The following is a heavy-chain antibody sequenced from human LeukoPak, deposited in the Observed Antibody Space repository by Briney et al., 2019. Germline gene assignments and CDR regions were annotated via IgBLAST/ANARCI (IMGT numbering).Heavy chain of an antibody. CDR2: IRNKRDGGTP. CDR1: GVTLSDHW. J-gene: IGHJ3*02. V-gene: IGHV3-15*01. CDR3: TKLNARDASDI. D-gene: IGHD1-7*01. Sequence: GGSLRLSCTASGVTLSDHWMSWVRQAPGKGLEWVVRIRNKRDGGTPDYAAPVKGRFTISRDDSIDTVYLQLNSLSSEDTAVYYCTKLNARDASDIWGQGTMVTVSS.